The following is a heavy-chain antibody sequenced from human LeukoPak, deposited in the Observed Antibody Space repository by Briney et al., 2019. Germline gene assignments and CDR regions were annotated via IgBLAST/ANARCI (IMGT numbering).Heavy chain of an antibody. D-gene: IGHD3-22*01. V-gene: IGHV1-2*02. CDR2: INPNSGGT. Sequence: ASVKVSCKASGYTFTGYYMHWVRQAPGQGLEWMGWINPNSGGTSYAQKFQGRVTMTRDTSISTAYMELSRLRSDDTAVYYCARDDTMSDAFDIWGQGTMVTVSS. J-gene: IGHJ3*02. CDR3: ARDDTMSDAFDI. CDR1: GYTFTGYY.